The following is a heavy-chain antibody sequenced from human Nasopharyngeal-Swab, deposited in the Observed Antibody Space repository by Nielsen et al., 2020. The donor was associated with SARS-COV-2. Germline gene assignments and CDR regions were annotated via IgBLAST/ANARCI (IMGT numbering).Heavy chain of an antibody. J-gene: IGHJ6*02. CDR3: ARDGGNGDYYYYGMDV. D-gene: IGHD4-23*01. CDR2: ISAYNGNT. CDR1: GYTFSTYG. Sequence: ASVKVSCKASGYTFSTYGISWVRQAPGQGLEWMGWISAYNGNTDYAQNLQGRATMTTDTATSTAYMELRSLRSDDTAAYYCARDGGNGDYYYYGMDVWGQGTTVTVSS. V-gene: IGHV1-18*01.